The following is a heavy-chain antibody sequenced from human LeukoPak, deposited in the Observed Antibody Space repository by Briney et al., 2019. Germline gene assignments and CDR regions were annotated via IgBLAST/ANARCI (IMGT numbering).Heavy chain of an antibody. CDR1: GGTFSSYA. J-gene: IGHJ4*02. Sequence: ASVKVSCKAPGGTFSSYAISWVRQAPGQGLEWMGWISAYNGNTNYAQKLQGRVTMTTDTSTSTAYMELRSLRSDDTAVYYCARRGQLAFDYWGQGTLVTVSS. CDR3: ARRGQLAFDY. CDR2: ISAYNGNT. V-gene: IGHV1-18*01. D-gene: IGHD6-6*01.